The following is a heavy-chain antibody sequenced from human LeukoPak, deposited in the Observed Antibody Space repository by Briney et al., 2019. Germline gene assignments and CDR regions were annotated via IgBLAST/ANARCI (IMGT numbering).Heavy chain of an antibody. J-gene: IGHJ4*02. Sequence: GGSLRFSCAASGFTFSSYWMSWVRQAPGKGLEWVANIKQDGSEKYYVDSVKGRFTISRDNAKNSLYLQMNSLRAEDTAVYYCAKDGGGYDTSGYYYGDYWGQGTLVTVSS. CDR2: IKQDGSEK. V-gene: IGHV3-7*03. CDR3: AKDGGGYDTSGYYYGDY. CDR1: GFTFSSYW. D-gene: IGHD3-22*01.